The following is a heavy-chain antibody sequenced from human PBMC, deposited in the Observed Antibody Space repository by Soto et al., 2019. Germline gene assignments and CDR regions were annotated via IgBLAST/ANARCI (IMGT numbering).Heavy chain of an antibody. Sequence: QVQLVESGGGVVQPGRSLRLSCAASGFTFSSYGMHWVRQAPGKGLEWVAVIWYDGSNKYYADSVKGRFTISRDNSKNTLYLQMNSLRAEDTAVYYCARLTVTTGDACDIWGQGTMVTVSS. CDR1: GFTFSSYG. D-gene: IGHD4-17*01. V-gene: IGHV3-33*01. CDR3: ARLTVTTGDACDI. CDR2: IWYDGSNK. J-gene: IGHJ3*02.